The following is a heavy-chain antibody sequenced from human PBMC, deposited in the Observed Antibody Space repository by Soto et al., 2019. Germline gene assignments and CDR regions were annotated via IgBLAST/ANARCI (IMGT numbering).Heavy chain of an antibody. CDR1: GFTSGNYA. CDR3: VQAERLWVPFR. Sequence: PGGSLRLSCSISGFTSGNYAMNWVRQAPGKGLEWLSVISGSGLIAYYADSVKGRFTVSSDKPKSTVVLQLTNLTLEDTAIYYCVQAERLWVPFRWGQGTLVTVSS. D-gene: IGHD3-16*01. CDR2: ISGSGLIA. V-gene: IGHV3-23*01. J-gene: IGHJ4*02.